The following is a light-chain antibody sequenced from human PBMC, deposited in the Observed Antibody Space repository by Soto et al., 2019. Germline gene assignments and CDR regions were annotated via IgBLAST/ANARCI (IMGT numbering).Light chain of an antibody. J-gene: IGLJ1*01. Sequence: QSVLTQPASVSGSPGQSITISCNGTSSDIGTYDYVSWYQQHPGEAPKLMIYDVSNRPSGVSNRFSGSKSGNTASLTISGLQAEDEADYYCGSYTSSTPYVFGTGTKLTVL. CDR1: SSDIGTYDY. V-gene: IGLV2-14*03. CDR3: GSYTSSTPYV. CDR2: DVS.